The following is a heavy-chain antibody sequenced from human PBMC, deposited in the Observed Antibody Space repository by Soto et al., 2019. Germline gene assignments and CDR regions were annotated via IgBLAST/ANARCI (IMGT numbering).Heavy chain of an antibody. CDR2: IIPIFGTA. CDR3: ARDYYDSSGYHAFDI. CDR1: GGTFSSYA. D-gene: IGHD3-22*01. J-gene: IGHJ3*02. V-gene: IGHV1-69*13. Sequence: SVKVSCKASGGTFSSYAISWVRQAPGQGLEWMGGIIPIFGTANYAQKFQGRVTITADESTSTAYMELSSLRSEDTAVYYCARDYYDSSGYHAFDIWGQGTMVTVSS.